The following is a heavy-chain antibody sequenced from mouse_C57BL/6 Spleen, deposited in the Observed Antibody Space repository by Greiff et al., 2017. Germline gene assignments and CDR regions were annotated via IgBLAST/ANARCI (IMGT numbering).Heavy chain of an antibody. CDR3: ARDRTTVVARWYFDV. CDR1: GFTFSSYA. D-gene: IGHD1-1*01. J-gene: IGHJ1*03. Sequence: EVKLMESGGGLVKPGGSLKLSCAASGFTFSSYAMSWVRQTPEKRLEWVATISDGGSYTYYPDNVKGRFTISRDNAKNNLYLQMSHLKSEDTAMYYCARDRTTVVARWYFDVWGTGTTVTVSS. V-gene: IGHV5-4*01. CDR2: ISDGGSYT.